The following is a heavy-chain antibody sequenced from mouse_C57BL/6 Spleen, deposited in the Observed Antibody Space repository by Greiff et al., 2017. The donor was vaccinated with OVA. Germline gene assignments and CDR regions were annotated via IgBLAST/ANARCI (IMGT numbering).Heavy chain of an antibody. CDR2: IWSGGST. D-gene: IGHD1-1*01. Sequence: VQLQQSGPGLVQPSQSLSITCTVSGFSLTSYGVHWVRQSPGKGLEWLGVIWSGGSTDYNAAFISSLSISKDKSKSQVFFKMNSLQAYDTSIYYCARGFLHDYGSSYVGLYFDVWGTGTTVTVSS. CDR1: GFSLTSYG. CDR3: ARGFLHDYGSSYVGLYFDV. V-gene: IGHV2-2*01. J-gene: IGHJ1*03.